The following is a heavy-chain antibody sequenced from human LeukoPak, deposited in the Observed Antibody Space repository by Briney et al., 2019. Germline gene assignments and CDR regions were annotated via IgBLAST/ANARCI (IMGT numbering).Heavy chain of an antibody. V-gene: IGHV3-23*01. CDR3: AKQTLDGYNLIDY. CDR2: ISGSGGST. D-gene: IGHD5-24*01. J-gene: IGHJ4*02. CDR1: GFTFSSYA. Sequence: GGSLRLSCAASGFTFSSYAMSWVRQAPGKGLEWVSAISGSGGSTYYADSVKGRFTISRDNSKNTLYLQMHSLRAEDTAVYYCAKQTLDGYNLIDYWGQGTLVTVSS.